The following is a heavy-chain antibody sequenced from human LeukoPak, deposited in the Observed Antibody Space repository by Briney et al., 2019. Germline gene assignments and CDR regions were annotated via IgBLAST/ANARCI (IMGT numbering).Heavy chain of an antibody. V-gene: IGHV1-2*02. J-gene: IGHJ4*02. CDR1: GYTFTGYY. CDR2: INPNSGGT. CDR3: ARAGCSSTSCYSGDV. Sequence: GASVRVSCKASGYTFTGYYMHWVRQAPGQGLEWMGWINPNSGGTNYAQKFQGRVTMTRDTSISTAYMELSRLRSDDTAVYYCARAGCSSTSCYSGDVWGQGTLVTVSS. D-gene: IGHD2-2*01.